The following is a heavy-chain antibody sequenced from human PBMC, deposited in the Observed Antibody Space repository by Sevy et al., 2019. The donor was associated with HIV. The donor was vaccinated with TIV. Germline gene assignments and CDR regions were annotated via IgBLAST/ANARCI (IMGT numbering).Heavy chain of an antibody. CDR2: IGTLGDT. Sequence: GGSLRLSCAGYGFSFSDSDMHWVRHPTGKSLEWISSIGTLGDTFYADSVKGRFTISRDNAKSSLYLQMSSLRAGDTALYYCVRGLQTHCDRTACPLDHWGQGTLVTVSS. V-gene: IGHV3-13*01. CDR1: GFSFSDSD. CDR3: VRGLQTHCDRTACPLDH. D-gene: IGHD2-21*01. J-gene: IGHJ4*02.